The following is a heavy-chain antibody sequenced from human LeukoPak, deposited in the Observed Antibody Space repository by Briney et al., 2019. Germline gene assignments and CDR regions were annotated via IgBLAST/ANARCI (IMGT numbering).Heavy chain of an antibody. CDR1: GFTVSSNY. Sequence: PGGSLRLSCAASGFTVSSNYMTWVRQAPGKGLEWVSVIYSGGSTYYADSVKGRFTISRDNFKNTLYLQMNSLRAENTAVYYCARGDQYYFDYWGQGTLVTVSS. V-gene: IGHV3-53*01. CDR2: IYSGGST. CDR3: ARGDQYYFDY. D-gene: IGHD2-21*01. J-gene: IGHJ4*02.